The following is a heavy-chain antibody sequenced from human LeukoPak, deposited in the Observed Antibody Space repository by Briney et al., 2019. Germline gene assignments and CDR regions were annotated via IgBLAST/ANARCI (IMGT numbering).Heavy chain of an antibody. J-gene: IGHJ4*02. CDR2: ISGSGGST. CDR3: YSSSWPGSRHDFDY. D-gene: IGHD6-13*01. Sequence: GGSLRLSCAASGFTFSSYAMSWVRQAPGKGLEWVSAISGSGGSTYYADSVKGRLTISRDNSKNTLYLQMNSLRAEDTAVYYCYSSSWPGSRHDFDYWGQGTLVTVSS. CDR1: GFTFSSYA. V-gene: IGHV3-23*01.